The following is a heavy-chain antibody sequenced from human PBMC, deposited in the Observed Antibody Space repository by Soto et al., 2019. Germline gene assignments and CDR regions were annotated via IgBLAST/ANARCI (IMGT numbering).Heavy chain of an antibody. V-gene: IGHV3-30-3*01. D-gene: IGHD3-3*01. J-gene: IGHJ4*02. Sequence: QVQLVESGGGVVQPGRSLRLSCAASGFTFSSYAMHWVRQAPGKGLEWVAVISYDGSNKYYADSVKGRFTISRDNSKNTLYRQMNSLRAEDTAVYYCARGRATKRYYDFWSGYFDYWGQGTLVTVSS. CDR2: ISYDGSNK. CDR1: GFTFSSYA. CDR3: ARGRATKRYYDFWSGYFDY.